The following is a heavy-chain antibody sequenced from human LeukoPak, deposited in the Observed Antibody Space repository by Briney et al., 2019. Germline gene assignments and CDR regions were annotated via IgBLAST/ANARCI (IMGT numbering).Heavy chain of an antibody. CDR2: ISHDSGVR. D-gene: IGHD3-10*01. J-gene: IGHJ5*02. Sequence: GGSLRLSCEASGFIFSRDSMNWVRQAPGKGLEWISYISHDSGVRYYADSVRGRFTISRDNAKNSLHLQMNSLRAEDTAVYYCARESTRYYYGSGSYSGNWFDPWGQETLVTVSS. CDR1: GFIFSRDS. V-gene: IGHV3-48*01. CDR3: ARESTRYYYGSGSYSGNWFDP.